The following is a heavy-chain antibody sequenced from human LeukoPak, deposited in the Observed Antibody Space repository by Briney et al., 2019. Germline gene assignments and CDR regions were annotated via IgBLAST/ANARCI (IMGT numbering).Heavy chain of an antibody. D-gene: IGHD5-24*01. Sequence: GGSLRLSCAASGFTFSSYGMHWVRQAPGKGLEWVAVIWYDGSNKYYADSVKGRFTISRDNSKNTLYLQMNSLRAEDTAVYYCSRDEDGCNPGVDYGGQGNLVTVSS. CDR1: GFTFSSYG. CDR3: SRDEDGCNPGVDY. CDR2: IWYDGSNK. J-gene: IGHJ4*02. V-gene: IGHV3-33*01.